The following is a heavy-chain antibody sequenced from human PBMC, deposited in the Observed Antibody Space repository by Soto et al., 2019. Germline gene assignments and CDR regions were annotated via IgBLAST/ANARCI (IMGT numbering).Heavy chain of an antibody. V-gene: IGHV3-23*01. J-gene: IGHJ3*02. CDR2: ISGSGGSA. CDR1: GFSFSSYD. D-gene: IGHD2-8*01. CDR3: AKEDDAWTNGHFDI. Sequence: EVQLLESGGGLVQPGGSLRLSCAASGFSFSSYDMSWVRQAPGKGLEWVSGISGSGGSAYYADSVKGRFTISRDNSXNTLYVQMNSLRAEDTAIYYCAKEDDAWTNGHFDIWGQGTMVTVSS.